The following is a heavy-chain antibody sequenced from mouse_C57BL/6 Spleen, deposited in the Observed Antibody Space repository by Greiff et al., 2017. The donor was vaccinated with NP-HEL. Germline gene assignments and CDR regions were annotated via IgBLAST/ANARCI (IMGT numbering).Heavy chain of an antibody. Sequence: VQLQQPGAELVKPGASVKLSCKASGYTFTSYWMHWVKQRPGQGLEWIGMIHPNSGSTNYTEKFKSKATLTVDKSSITAYMQLSSLTSEDSAVYYCAADYYGSSYGYAMDYWGQGTSVTVSS. CDR3: AADYYGSSYGYAMDY. D-gene: IGHD1-1*01. CDR2: IHPNSGST. CDR1: GYTFTSYW. J-gene: IGHJ4*01. V-gene: IGHV1-64*01.